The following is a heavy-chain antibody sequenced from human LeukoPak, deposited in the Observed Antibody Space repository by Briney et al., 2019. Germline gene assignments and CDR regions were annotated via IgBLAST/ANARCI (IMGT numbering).Heavy chain of an antibody. D-gene: IGHD2-15*01. CDR2: ISGSGANA. J-gene: IGHJ1*01. CDR1: GFTFSNYA. Sequence: GGSLRLSCAASGFTFSNYAMSWGRRAPGRGLEGVSTISGSGANAYYADSGKGRFTISRDNSKNTPYLPMTSLRADDTAIHYCANGRALEVLAAFHYWAQGPVLPASS. CDR3: ANGRALEVLAAFHY. V-gene: IGHV3-23*01.